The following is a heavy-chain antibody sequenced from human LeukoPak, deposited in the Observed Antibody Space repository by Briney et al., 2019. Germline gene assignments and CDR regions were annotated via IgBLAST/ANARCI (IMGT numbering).Heavy chain of an antibody. CDR2: IYPGDSAT. J-gene: IGHJ5*02. CDR1: GYSFTSYW. V-gene: IGHV5-51*01. Sequence: GESLKISCKGSGYSFTSYWIGWVRQMPGKGLEWMGIIYPGDSATRYSPSFQGQVTISADKSISTAYLQWSSLKASDTAIYYCARLRGYCSSTSCYWFWFDPWGQGTLVTVSS. CDR3: ARLRGYCSSTSCYWFWFDP. D-gene: IGHD2-2*01.